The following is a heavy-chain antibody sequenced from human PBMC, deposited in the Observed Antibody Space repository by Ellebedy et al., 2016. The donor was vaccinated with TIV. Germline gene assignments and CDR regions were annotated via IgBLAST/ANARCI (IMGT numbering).Heavy chain of an antibody. CDR2: IYYSGST. J-gene: IGHJ3*02. CDR3: ARIREWLLHAFDI. V-gene: IGHV4-31*03. D-gene: IGHD3-3*01. CDR1: GGSISSGGYY. Sequence: SETLSLTXTVSGGSISSGGYYWSWIRQHPGKGLEWIGYIYYSGSTYYNPSLKSRVTISVDTSKNQFSLKLSSVTAADTAVYYCARIREWLLHAFDIWGQGTMVTVSS.